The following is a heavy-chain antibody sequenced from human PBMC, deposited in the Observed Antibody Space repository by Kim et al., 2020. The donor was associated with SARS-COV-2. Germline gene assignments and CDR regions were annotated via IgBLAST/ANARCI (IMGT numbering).Heavy chain of an antibody. CDR2: INHSGST. CDR1: GGSFSGYY. V-gene: IGHV4-34*01. Sequence: SETLSLTCAVYGGSFSGYYWSWIRQPPGKGLEWIGEINHSGSTNYNPSLKSRVTISVDTSKNQFSLKLSSVTAADTAVYYCARGPRIKQRKGGSVDYWGQGTLVTVSS. CDR3: ARGPRIKQRKGGSVDY. J-gene: IGHJ4*02. D-gene: IGHD3-10*01.